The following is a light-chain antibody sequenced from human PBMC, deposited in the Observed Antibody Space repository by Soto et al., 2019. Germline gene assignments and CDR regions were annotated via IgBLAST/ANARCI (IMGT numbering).Light chain of an antibody. CDR1: EGISNF. CDR2: TAS. CDR3: QQLHTYPYT. J-gene: IGKJ2*01. V-gene: IGKV1-9*01. Sequence: IHLTQSPSFLSASVGDRVTITCRASEGISNFLAWYQQKPGKAPELLIYTASTLRSGVPSRFSGSGSGTEFTLTISSLQPEDFATFYCQQLHTYPYTFGQRTRLDI.